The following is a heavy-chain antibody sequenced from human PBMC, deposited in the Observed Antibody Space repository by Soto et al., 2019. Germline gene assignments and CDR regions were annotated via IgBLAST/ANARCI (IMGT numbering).Heavy chain of an antibody. CDR2: IYSGGYT. J-gene: IGHJ4*02. CDR1: GFTVSNNY. Sequence: EVQLVESGGGLIQPGGSLRLSCAVSGFTVSNNYMSWVRQAPGKGLEGVSVIYSGGYTAYGDSVKGRFTISRDNSKNKQYLQRKGRRADDRAVFYCAPRPGGGGYWGQGTLVTVSS. D-gene: IGHD3-10*01. CDR3: APRPGGGGY. V-gene: IGHV3-53*01.